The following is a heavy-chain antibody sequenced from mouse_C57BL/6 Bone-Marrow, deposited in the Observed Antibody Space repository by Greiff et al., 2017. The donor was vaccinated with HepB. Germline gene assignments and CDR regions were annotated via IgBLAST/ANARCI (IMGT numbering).Heavy chain of an antibody. V-gene: IGHV5-2*01. J-gene: IGHJ4*01. CDR2: INSDGGST. CDR3: AIYYDYDGNYAMDY. D-gene: IGHD2-4*01. CDR1: EYEFPSHD. Sequence: DVQLQESGGGLVQPGESLKLSCESNEYEFPSHDMSWVRKTPEKRLELVAAINSDGGSTYYPDTMERRFIISRDNTKKTLYLQMSSLRSEDTALYYCAIYYDYDGNYAMDYWGQGTSVTVSS.